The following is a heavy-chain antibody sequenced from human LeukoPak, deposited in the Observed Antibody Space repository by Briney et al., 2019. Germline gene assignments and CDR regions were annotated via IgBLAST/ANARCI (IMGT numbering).Heavy chain of an antibody. J-gene: IGHJ4*02. Sequence: SETLSLTCAVCGGSFSGYYWSWIRQPPGKGLEWIGEINHSGSTNYNPSLKSRVTISVDTSKNQFSLKLSSVTAADTAVYYCARGGVRGVGYWGQGTLVTVSS. D-gene: IGHD3-10*01. CDR3: ARGGVRGVGY. CDR2: INHSGST. V-gene: IGHV4-34*01. CDR1: GGSFSGYY.